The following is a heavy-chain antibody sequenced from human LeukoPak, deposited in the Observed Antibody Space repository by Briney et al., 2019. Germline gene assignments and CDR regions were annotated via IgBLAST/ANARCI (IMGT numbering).Heavy chain of an antibody. D-gene: IGHD6-19*01. Sequence: GGSLRLSCAASGFTFSSYAMHWVRQAPGKGLEWVAVISYDGSNKYYADSVEGRFTISRDNSKNTLYLQMHSLRAEDTAVYFCAKDTPLTTYTSGWSSNSFDYWGQGTLVAVSS. J-gene: IGHJ4*02. CDR2: ISYDGSNK. CDR1: GFTFSSYA. V-gene: IGHV3-30*07. CDR3: AKDTPLTTYTSGWSSNSFDY.